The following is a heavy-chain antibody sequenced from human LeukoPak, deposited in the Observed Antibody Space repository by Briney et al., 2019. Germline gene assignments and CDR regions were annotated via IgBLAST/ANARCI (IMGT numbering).Heavy chain of an antibody. CDR3: ARGFLTGVEYYFDY. CDR2: IYHSGST. V-gene: IGHV4-38-2*02. Sequence: SETLSLTCTVAGYSISSGYYWGWIRQPPGKGLKWIGSIYHSGSTYYNLSLKSRVTISLDTSKNQFSLKLTSVTAADTALYYCARGFLTGVEYYFDYWGQGTLVTVSS. CDR1: GYSISSGYY. J-gene: IGHJ4*02. D-gene: IGHD7-27*01.